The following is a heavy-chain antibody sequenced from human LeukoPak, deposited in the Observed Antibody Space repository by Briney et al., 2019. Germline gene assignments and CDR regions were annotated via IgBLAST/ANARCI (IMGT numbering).Heavy chain of an antibody. CDR3: ARDRILTGRHSFDY. CDR1: GYTFTSYA. Sequence: VASVKVSCTASGYTFTSYAMNWVRQAPGQGLEWMGWINTNTGNPTYAQGFTGRFVFSLDTSVSTAYLQISSLKAEDTAVYYCARDRILTGRHSFDYWGQGTLVTVSS. CDR2: INTNTGNP. V-gene: IGHV7-4-1*02. J-gene: IGHJ4*02. D-gene: IGHD3-9*01.